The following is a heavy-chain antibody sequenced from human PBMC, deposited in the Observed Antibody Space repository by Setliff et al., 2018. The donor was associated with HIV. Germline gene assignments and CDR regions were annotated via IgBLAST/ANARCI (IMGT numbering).Heavy chain of an antibody. J-gene: IGHJ6*02. CDR2: ISSSSYI. V-gene: IGHV3-21*01. CDR1: GFTFSSYS. Sequence: ETLSLSCAASGFTFSSYSMNWVRQAPGKGLEWVSSISSSSYIYYADSVKGRFTISRDNAKNSLYLQMNSLRAEDTAVYYCARDFRRYFDYYYYGMDVWGQGTTVTVSS. D-gene: IGHD3-9*01. CDR3: ARDFRRYFDYYYYGMDV.